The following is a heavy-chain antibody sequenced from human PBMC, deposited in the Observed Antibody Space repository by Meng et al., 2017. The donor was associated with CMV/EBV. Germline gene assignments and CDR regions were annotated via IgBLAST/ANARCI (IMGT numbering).Heavy chain of an antibody. CDR1: GFTFSSYS. CDR2: ISSGSSTI. D-gene: IGHD1-20*01. Sequence: GGSLRLSCAASGFTFSSYSMNWVRQAPGKGLEWVSYISSGSSTIYYADSVKGRFTISRDNAKNSLYLQMNSLRAEDTAVYYCARDSRITGNQRLVDYWGQGTLVTVSS. J-gene: IGHJ4*02. CDR3: ARDSRITGNQRLVDY. V-gene: IGHV3-48*04.